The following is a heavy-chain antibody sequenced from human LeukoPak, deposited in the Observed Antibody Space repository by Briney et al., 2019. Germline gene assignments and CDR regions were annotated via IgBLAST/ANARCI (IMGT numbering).Heavy chain of an antibody. J-gene: IGHJ5*02. D-gene: IGHD3-22*01. CDR1: GYTFTDYY. Sequence: ASVKVSCKASGYTFTDYYMHWVRQAPGQGLEWMGWINPKNGGTNYAQKFQGRVTMTRDTSITTAYMELSRLRSDDTAVYYCARGNRRSYYYDSSGYYYPWGQGTLATVSS. CDR2: INPKNGGT. CDR3: ARGNRRSYYYDSSGYYYP. V-gene: IGHV1-2*02.